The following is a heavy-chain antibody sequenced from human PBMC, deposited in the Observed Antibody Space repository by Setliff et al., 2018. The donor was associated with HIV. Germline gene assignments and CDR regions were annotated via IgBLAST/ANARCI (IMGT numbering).Heavy chain of an antibody. Sequence: GESLKISCKGFGYSFTSYWIGWVRQMPGKGLEWMGIIYPGDSETRYSPSFQGQVTISADKSISTAYLQWSSLKASDTAMYYCARQVPAAIGAFDIWGQGTMVTVSS. CDR2: IYPGDSET. D-gene: IGHD2-2*02. J-gene: IGHJ3*02. V-gene: IGHV5-51*01. CDR1: GYSFTSYW. CDR3: ARQVPAAIGAFDI.